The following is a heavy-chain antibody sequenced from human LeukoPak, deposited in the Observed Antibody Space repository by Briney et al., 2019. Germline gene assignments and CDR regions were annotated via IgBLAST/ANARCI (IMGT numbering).Heavy chain of an antibody. CDR2: IIPIFGTA. V-gene: IGHV1-69*05. CDR3: ARDWSPNYDILTGLVAFDI. J-gene: IGHJ3*02. D-gene: IGHD3-9*01. Sequence: GASVKVSCKASGGTFSSYAISWVRQAPRQGLEWMGRIIPIFGTANYAQKFQGRVTITTDVSTSTAYMELSSLRSEDTAVYYCARDWSPNYDILTGLVAFDIWGQGTMVTVSS. CDR1: GGTFSSYA.